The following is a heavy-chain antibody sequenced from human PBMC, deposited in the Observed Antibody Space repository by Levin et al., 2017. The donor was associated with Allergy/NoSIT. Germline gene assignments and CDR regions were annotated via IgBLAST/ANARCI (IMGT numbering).Heavy chain of an antibody. D-gene: IGHD4-23*01. CDR1: GFTFSSYG. V-gene: IGHV3-33*01. Sequence: GESLKISCAASGFTFSSYGMHWVRQAPGKGLEWVAVIWYDGSNKYYADSVKGRFTISRDNSKNTLYLQMNSLRAEDTAVYYCARDVSAGGGNRRGGYFDLWGRGTLVTVSS. J-gene: IGHJ2*01. CDR2: IWYDGSNK. CDR3: ARDVSAGGGNRRGGYFDL.